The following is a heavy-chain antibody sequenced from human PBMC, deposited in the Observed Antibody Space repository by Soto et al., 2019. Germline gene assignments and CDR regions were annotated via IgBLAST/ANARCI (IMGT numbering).Heavy chain of an antibody. D-gene: IGHD6-19*01. CDR2: IWYDGSNK. J-gene: IGHJ4*02. CDR3: ARSGRYSSGWDFDY. CDR1: GFTFSSYG. V-gene: IGHV3-33*01. Sequence: PGGSLRLSCAASGFTFSSYGMHWVRQAPGKGLEWVAVIWYDGSNKYYADSVKGQFTISRDNSKNTLYLQMNSLRAEDTAVYYCARSGRYSSGWDFDYWGQGTLVTVSS.